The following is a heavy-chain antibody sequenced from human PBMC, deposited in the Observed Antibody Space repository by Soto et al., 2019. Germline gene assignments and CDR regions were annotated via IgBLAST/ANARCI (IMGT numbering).Heavy chain of an antibody. CDR3: ARDLTAATTRGYYYYGMDV. J-gene: IGHJ6*04. V-gene: IGHV3-21*01. D-gene: IGHD2-15*01. Sequence: PGGSLRLSCAASGFTFSSYSMNWVRQAPGKGLEWVSSISSSSSYIYYADSVKGRFTISRDNAKNSLYLQMNSLRAEDTAVYYCARDLTAATTRGYYYYGMDVWGEGTTVTVSS. CDR2: ISSSSSYI. CDR1: GFTFSSYS.